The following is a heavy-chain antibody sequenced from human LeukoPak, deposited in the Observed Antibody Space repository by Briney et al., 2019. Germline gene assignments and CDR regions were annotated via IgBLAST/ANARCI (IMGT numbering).Heavy chain of an antibody. J-gene: IGHJ4*02. V-gene: IGHV4-34*01. CDR1: GGSFSGYY. Sequence: PSQTLSLTCAVYGGSFSGYYWSWIRQPPGKGLEWIGEINHSGSTNYNPSLKSRVTISVDTSKNQFSLKLSSVTAADTAVYYCARGTMTTVTYYFDYWGQGTLVTVSS. CDR2: INHSGST. CDR3: ARGTMTTVTYYFDY. D-gene: IGHD4-17*01.